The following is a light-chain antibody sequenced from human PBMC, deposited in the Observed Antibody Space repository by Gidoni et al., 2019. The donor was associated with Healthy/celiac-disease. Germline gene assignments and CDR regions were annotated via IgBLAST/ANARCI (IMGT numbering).Light chain of an antibody. CDR3: QQSYSIPCP. CDR2: AAS. J-gene: IGKJ4*01. CDR1: QSISSY. V-gene: IGKV1-39*01. Sequence: DIQMTQSPSSLSASVGDRVTITCRASQSISSYLNWYQQKPGKAPKLLIYAASSLQSGVPSRFSGSGSGTDFTLTISSLQPEDFATYYCQQSYSIPCPFGGXTKVEIK.